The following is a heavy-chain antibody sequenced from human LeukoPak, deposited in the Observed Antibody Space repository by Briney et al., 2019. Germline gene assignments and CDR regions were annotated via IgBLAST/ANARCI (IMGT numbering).Heavy chain of an antibody. D-gene: IGHD3-10*01. V-gene: IGHV1-18*01. Sequence: ASVKVSCKASGYTFTSYGISWVRQAPGQGLEWMGWISAYNGNTNYAQKLQGRVTMTTDTSTSTAYMELRSLRSDDTAVYYCARGRIWNHYGSGSYYPFDYWGQGTLVTVSS. CDR1: GYTFTSYG. CDR2: ISAYNGNT. J-gene: IGHJ4*02. CDR3: ARGRIWNHYGSGSYYPFDY.